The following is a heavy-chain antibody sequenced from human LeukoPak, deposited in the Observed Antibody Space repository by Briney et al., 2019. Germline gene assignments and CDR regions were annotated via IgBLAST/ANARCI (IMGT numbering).Heavy chain of an antibody. CDR2: IYYSGST. CDR1: GGSISSYY. D-gene: IGHD3-16*01. Sequence: SETLSLTCTVSGGSISSYYWSWIRQPPGKGLEWIGYIYYSGSTNYNPSLKSRVTISVDTSKNQFSLKLSSVTAADTAVYYCARHPRWRGEFDYWGQGTLVTVSS. CDR3: ARHPRWRGEFDY. J-gene: IGHJ4*02. V-gene: IGHV4-59*01.